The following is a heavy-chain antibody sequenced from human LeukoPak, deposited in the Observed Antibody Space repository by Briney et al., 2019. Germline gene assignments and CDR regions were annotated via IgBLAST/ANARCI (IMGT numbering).Heavy chain of an antibody. J-gene: IGHJ5*02. CDR3: ARHVSYNIIGSHWGGFDP. D-gene: IGHD3-22*01. CDR2: IFQSGTT. V-gene: IGHV4-38-2*01. Sequence: SETLSLTCAVSGYSISSSHFWGWIRQPPGKGLEWIGSIFQSGTTYYNPSLKSRVTISVDTSKNHFSLKLSSVAAADTAVYYCARHVSYNIIGSHWGGFDPWGQGTLVTVSS. CDR1: GYSISSSHF.